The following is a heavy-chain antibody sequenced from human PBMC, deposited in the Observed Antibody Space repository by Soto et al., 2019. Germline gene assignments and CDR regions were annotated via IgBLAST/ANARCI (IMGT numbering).Heavy chain of an antibody. CDR1: GYTFSSYG. CDR3: ARGCYYDSSGSRNYHYYGMDV. D-gene: IGHD3-22*01. Sequence: QAQLVQSGVEVKKPGASVKVSCKASGYTFSSYGINWVRQAPGQGLEWLGWISPYNDDTKYAQKLQGRVTMTTVTSSRTAYMAPSSLSSDDTAVYFCARGCYYDSSGSRNYHYYGMDVWGQGTTVTVSS. V-gene: IGHV1-18*01. CDR2: ISPYNDDT. J-gene: IGHJ6*02.